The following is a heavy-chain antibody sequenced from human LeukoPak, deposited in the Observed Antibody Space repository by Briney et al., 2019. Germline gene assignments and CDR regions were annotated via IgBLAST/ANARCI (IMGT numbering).Heavy chain of an antibody. CDR3: ARKAANSGAFDV. V-gene: IGHV4-4*09. CDR2: IFFKGNS. Sequence: SETLSLTCTVSGGSISPYYWSWIRQPPRKGLEWIGYIFFKGNSDCNPSLSSRVTISADTSKNQFSLKVRSVSAADTAVYYCARKAANSGAFDVWDLGTMVTVSS. J-gene: IGHJ3*01. D-gene: IGHD6-25*01. CDR1: GGSISPYY.